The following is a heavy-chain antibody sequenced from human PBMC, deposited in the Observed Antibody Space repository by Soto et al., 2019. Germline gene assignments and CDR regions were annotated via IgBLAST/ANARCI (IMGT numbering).Heavy chain of an antibody. D-gene: IGHD3-22*01. Sequence: GGSLRLSCAASGFTFSDYYMSWIRQAPGKGLEWVSYISSSGSTIYYADSVKGRFTISRDNAKNSLYLQMNSLRDEDTAVYYCAREHYYDSSGYYYEYFQHWGQGTLVTVSS. CDR3: AREHYYDSSGYYYEYFQH. CDR1: GFTFSDYY. J-gene: IGHJ1*01. CDR2: ISSSGSTI. V-gene: IGHV3-11*04.